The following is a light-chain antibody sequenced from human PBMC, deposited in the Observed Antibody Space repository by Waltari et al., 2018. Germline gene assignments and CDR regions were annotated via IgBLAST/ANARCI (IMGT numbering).Light chain of an antibody. J-gene: IGLJ2*01. V-gene: IGLV2-8*01. CDR1: RRDVGAANF. CDR3: CSYAGSNNL. Sequence: QSALTQPPSASGSPRQSVTISCTGTRRDVGAANFVSWYQQHPGKAPNLLIYEVSKRPSGVPDRFSGSKSGNTASLTVSGLQSEDEADYYCCSYAGSNNLFGGGTKLTVL. CDR2: EVS.